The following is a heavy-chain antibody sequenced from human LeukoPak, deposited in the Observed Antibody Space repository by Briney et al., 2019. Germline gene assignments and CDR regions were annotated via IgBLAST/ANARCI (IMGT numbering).Heavy chain of an antibody. CDR1: GFTFSSYG. D-gene: IGHD1-26*01. J-gene: IGHJ4*02. CDR3: AKDTNRGTYFGLFDS. V-gene: IGHV3-30*18. Sequence: GGSLRLSCAASGFTFSSYGMHWVRQAPGKGLEWVAVISYDGSNKYFADSVKGRFTISRDNSKNTLYLQMNSLRAEDTAVYSCAKDTNRGTYFGLFDSWGQGTLVTVSS. CDR2: ISYDGSNK.